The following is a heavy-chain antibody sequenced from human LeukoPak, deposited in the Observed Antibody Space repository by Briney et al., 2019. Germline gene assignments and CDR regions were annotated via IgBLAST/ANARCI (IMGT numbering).Heavy chain of an antibody. CDR3: AGHTPVRGVSAYYMDV. D-gene: IGHD3-10*01. V-gene: IGHV4-4*07. Sequence: SETLSLTCTVSGGSLSSYYWNWIRQPAGKGLEWVGRIYTSGSTNYNPSLKSRVTISVDTSKNQFSLKLSSVTAADTAVYYCAGHTPVRGVSAYYMDVWGKGTTVTVSS. CDR1: GGSLSSYY. CDR2: IYTSGST. J-gene: IGHJ6*03.